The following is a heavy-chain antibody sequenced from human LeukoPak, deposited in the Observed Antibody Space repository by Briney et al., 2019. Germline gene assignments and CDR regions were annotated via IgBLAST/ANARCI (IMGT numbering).Heavy chain of an antibody. CDR1: GFTFSNAW. Sequence: GGSLRLSCAASGFTFSNAWMSWVRQAPGKGLEWVGRIKSKTDGGTTDYAAPVKGRFTISRDDSKNTLYLQMNSLKTEDTAVYYCTTGAPYYDIDEVSDYWGQGTLVTVSS. V-gene: IGHV3-15*01. D-gene: IGHD3-9*01. J-gene: IGHJ4*02. CDR2: IKSKTDGGTT. CDR3: TTGAPYYDIDEVSDY.